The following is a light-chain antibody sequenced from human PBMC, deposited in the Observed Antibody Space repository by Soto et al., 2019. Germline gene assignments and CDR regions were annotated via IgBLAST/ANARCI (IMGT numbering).Light chain of an antibody. Sequence: SYELTQPPSVSVAPGQTASLACGGDNIETKTVHWYQQRPGQAPVLVVYDDRDRPSGIPERFSGSNSGHTATLTISRAEAGDEADYYCQVWDIVTSRRIFGGGTKVTVL. CDR2: DDR. V-gene: IGLV3-21*02. CDR3: QVWDIVTSRRI. J-gene: IGLJ2*01. CDR1: NIETKT.